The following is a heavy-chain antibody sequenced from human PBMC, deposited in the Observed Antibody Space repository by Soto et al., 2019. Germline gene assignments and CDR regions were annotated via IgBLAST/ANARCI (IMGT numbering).Heavy chain of an antibody. CDR3: ARGLSLTQTDY. CDR1: GYTFTSYA. D-gene: IGHD1-20*01. V-gene: IGHV1-3*01. J-gene: IGHJ4*02. Sequence: QVQLVQSGAEVKKPGASVKVSCKASGYTFTSYAMHWVCQAPGQRLEWMGWINAGNGNTKYSQKFQGRVTITRYTSASTAYMELSSLRSEDTAVYYCARGLSLTQTDYWGQGTLVTVSS. CDR2: INAGNGNT.